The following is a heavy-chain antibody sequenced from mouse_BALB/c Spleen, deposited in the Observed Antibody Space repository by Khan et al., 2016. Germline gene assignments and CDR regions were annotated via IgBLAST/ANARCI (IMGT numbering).Heavy chain of an antibody. V-gene: IGHV5-4*02. Sequence: VELVESGGGLVKPGGSPKLSCAASGFTFSDYYMYWVRQSPEKRLEWVATISDGGSYTYYPDSVKGGFTISRDNAKNNLYLQMSGLESEDTAMYYCAREGLRQGFAYWGQGTLVTVSA. D-gene: IGHD2-4*01. CDR2: ISDGGSYT. J-gene: IGHJ3*01. CDR1: GFTFSDYY. CDR3: AREGLRQGFAY.